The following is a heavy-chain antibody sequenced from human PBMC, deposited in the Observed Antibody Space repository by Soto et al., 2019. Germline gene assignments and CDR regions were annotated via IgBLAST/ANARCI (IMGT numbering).Heavy chain of an antibody. CDR3: ARGLYCSGGSCRFDY. V-gene: IGHV4-30-4*01. CDR1: GGSISSGDYY. D-gene: IGHD2-15*01. Sequence: PSETLSLTCTVSGGSISSGDYYWSWIRQPPGKGLEWIGYIYYSGSTYYNPSLKSRVTISVDTSKNQFSLKLSSVTAADTAVYYCARGLYCSGGSCRFDYWGQGTLVTVS. J-gene: IGHJ4*02. CDR2: IYYSGST.